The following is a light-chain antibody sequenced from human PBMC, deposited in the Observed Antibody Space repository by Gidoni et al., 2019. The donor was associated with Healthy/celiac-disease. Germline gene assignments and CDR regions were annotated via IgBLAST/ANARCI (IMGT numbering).Light chain of an antibody. Sequence: DIVMTQSTDSLAVSLGERATINCKSSQSVLYSSNNKNYLAWYQQKPGQPPKLLIYWASTRESGVPDRFSGSGSGTDFTLTISSLQAEDVAVYYCQQYYSTPYTFGQXTKLEIK. CDR2: WAS. J-gene: IGKJ2*01. CDR3: QQYYSTPYT. CDR1: QSVLYSSNNKNY. V-gene: IGKV4-1*01.